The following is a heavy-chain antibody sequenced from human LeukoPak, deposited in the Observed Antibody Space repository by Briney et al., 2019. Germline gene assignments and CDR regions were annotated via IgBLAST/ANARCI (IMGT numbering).Heavy chain of an antibody. CDR2: IYTSGST. D-gene: IGHD3-3*01. CDR3: ARLGSGYYEYYFDF. CDR1: GGPFSSYP. V-gene: IGHV4-4*07. Sequence: SETLSLTCTVSGGPFSSYPGSWIRQPAGKGLEWIGLIYTSGSTNYNPSLKSRVTMSVDTSKNQCSLTLTSVTAADTAVYYCARLGSGYYEYYFDFWGQGTLVTVSS. J-gene: IGHJ4*02.